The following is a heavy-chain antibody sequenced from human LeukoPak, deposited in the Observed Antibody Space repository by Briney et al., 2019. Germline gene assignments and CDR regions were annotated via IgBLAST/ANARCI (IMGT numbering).Heavy chain of an antibody. D-gene: IGHD6-19*01. CDR1: GYTFTSYD. V-gene: IGHV1-8*03. Sequence: GASVKVSCKASGYTFTSYDINWVRQATGQGLEWMGWMNPNSGNTGYAQKFQGRVTITRNTSISTAYMELSSLRSEDTAVYYCARGSSSIDAFDIWGQGTMVTASS. CDR3: ARGSSSIDAFDI. J-gene: IGHJ3*02. CDR2: MNPNSGNT.